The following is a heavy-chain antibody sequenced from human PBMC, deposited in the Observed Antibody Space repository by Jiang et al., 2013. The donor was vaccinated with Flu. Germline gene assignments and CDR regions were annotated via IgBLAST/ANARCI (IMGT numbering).Heavy chain of an antibody. D-gene: IGHD2-2*01. Sequence: LLKPSETLSLTCAVYGGSFSGYYWSWIRQPPGKGLEWIGEINHSGSTNYNPSLKSRVTISVDTSKNQFSLKLSSVTAADTAVYYCARVDVVVPAANGPLSGFDPWGQGTLVTVSS. CDR2: INHSGST. CDR1: GGSFSGYY. J-gene: IGHJ5*02. V-gene: IGHV4-34*01. CDR3: ARVDVVVPAANGPLSGFDP.